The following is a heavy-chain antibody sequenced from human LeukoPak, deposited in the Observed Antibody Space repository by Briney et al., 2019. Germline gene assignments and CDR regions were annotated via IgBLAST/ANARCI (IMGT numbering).Heavy chain of an antibody. J-gene: IGHJ4*02. V-gene: IGHV1-18*01. CDR3: ARDFRLTVRGVILDY. D-gene: IGHD3-10*01. Sequence: ASVKVSCKASGYTFTSYGISWVRQAPGQGREWMGWISAYNGNTNYAQKLQGRVTMTTDTSTSTAYMELRSLRSDDTAVYYCARDFRLTVRGVILDYWGQGTLVTVSS. CDR1: GYTFTSYG. CDR2: ISAYNGNT.